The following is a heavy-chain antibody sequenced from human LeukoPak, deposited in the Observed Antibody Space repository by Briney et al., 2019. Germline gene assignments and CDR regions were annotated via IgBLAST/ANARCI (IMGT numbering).Heavy chain of an antibody. CDR2: INHSGST. CDR3: ARGRVVSNYYYYYYMDV. CDR1: GGSFSGYY. D-gene: IGHD2-15*01. Sequence: SETLSLTCAVYGGSFSGYYWSWIRQPPGKGLEWIGEINHSGSTNYNPSLKSRVTISVDTSKNQFSLKLSSVTAADTAVYYCARGRVVSNYYYYYYMDVWGKGTTVTVSS. V-gene: IGHV4-34*01. J-gene: IGHJ6*03.